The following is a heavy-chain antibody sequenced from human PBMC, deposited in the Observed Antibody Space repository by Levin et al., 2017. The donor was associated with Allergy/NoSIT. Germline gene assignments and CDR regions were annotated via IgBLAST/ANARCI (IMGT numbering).Heavy chain of an antibody. CDR2: VSFGGET. CDR1: GGSLTAGYW. D-gene: IGHD6-19*01. V-gene: IGHV4-4*02. J-gene: IGHJ5*02. Sequence: SETLSLTCTVSGGSLTAGYWWTWLRQSPEKGLEWIGQVSFGGETNYNPSLESRVTMSVDHSKNQFALILNSMAAADTAIYYFARSVWAVSGAWGQGILVTVSS. CDR3: ARSVWAVSGA.